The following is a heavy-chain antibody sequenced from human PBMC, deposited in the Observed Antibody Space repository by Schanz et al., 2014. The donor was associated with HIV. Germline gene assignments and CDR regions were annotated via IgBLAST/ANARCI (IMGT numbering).Heavy chain of an antibody. CDR2: SKNKANGYIT. CDR3: ARWRSGAPSN. V-gene: IGHV3-72*01. D-gene: IGHD3-10*01. CDR1: GFTFRDYT. J-gene: IGHJ4*02. Sequence: EVHLVESGGGLVTPGGSLRLSCVASGFTFRDYTMNWVRQAPGKGLEWVGRSKNKANGYITEYTASVKGRFTISRDDSRNSLYLQMNSLKTEDTAVYFCARWRSGAPSNWGQGTLVTVSS.